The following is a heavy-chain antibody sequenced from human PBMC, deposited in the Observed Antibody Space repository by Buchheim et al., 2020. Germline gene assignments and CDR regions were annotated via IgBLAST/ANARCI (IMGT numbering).Heavy chain of an antibody. CDR2: ICSSGNTI. Sequence: QVQLVESGGGLVKPGGSLRLSCAASGFSFSYYYMNWLRQPPAKGLERVSYICSSGNTIYYADSQKCRFTVSRDNAKNFLNLQMNSLRAEDTAVYYCARPCPFGVVIRATYYGMGVWGQGTT. D-gene: IGHD3-3*01. V-gene: IGHV3-11*01. CDR3: ARPCPFGVVIRATYYGMGV. J-gene: IGHJ6*02. CDR1: GFSFSYYY.